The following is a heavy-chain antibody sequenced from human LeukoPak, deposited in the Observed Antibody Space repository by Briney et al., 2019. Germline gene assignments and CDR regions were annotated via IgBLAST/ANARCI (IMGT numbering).Heavy chain of an antibody. CDR3: ARVADYCSGGSCYSRWFDP. D-gene: IGHD2-15*01. J-gene: IGHJ5*02. CDR2: IYYSGST. V-gene: IGHV4-39*07. CDR1: GGSISSSSYY. Sequence: SETLSLTCTVSGGSISSSSYYWGWIRQPPGKGLEWIGSIYYSGSTYYNPSLKSQVTISVDTSKNQFSLKLSSVTAADTAVYYCARVADYCSGGSCYSRWFDPWGQGTLVTVSS.